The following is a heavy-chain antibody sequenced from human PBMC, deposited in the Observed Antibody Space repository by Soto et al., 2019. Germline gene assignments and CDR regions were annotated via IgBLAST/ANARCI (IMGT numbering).Heavy chain of an antibody. Sequence: GGSVKVSCKASGGTFSSYAISWVRQAPGQGLEWMGGIIPIFGTANYAQKFQGRVTITADKSTSTAYMELSSLRSEDTAVYYCARDGRRDGYNFIFLDVGMAFDYWGQGTLVTVSS. CDR2: IIPIFGTA. CDR3: ARDGRRDGYNFIFLDVGMAFDY. CDR1: GGTFSSYA. V-gene: IGHV1-69*06. J-gene: IGHJ4*02. D-gene: IGHD5-12*01.